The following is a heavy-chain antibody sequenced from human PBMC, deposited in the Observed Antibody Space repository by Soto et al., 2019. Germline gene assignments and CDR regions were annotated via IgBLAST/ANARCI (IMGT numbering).Heavy chain of an antibody. D-gene: IGHD6-13*01. CDR3: ARDPIAAAGGITIDY. CDR2: IYSGGST. V-gene: IGHV3-66*01. Sequence: PGGSLRLTCAASGFTVSSNYMSWVRQAPGKGLEWVSVIYSGGSTYYADSVKGRFTISRDNSKNTLYLQMNSLRAEDTAVYYCARDPIAAAGGITIDYWGQGTLVTVSS. CDR1: GFTVSSNY. J-gene: IGHJ4*02.